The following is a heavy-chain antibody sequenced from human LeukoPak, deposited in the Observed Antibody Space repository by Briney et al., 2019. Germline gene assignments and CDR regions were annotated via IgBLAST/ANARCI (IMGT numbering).Heavy chain of an antibody. CDR3: AKDSGNSGWYFDY. CDR2: ITSSGAGT. Sequence: PGGSLRLSCAASGFTFSSYAMGWVRQAPGKGLEWVSTITSSGAGTFFAESVRGRFTISRDNSKNTLFLQMNGLRAEDTALYYCAKDSGNSGWYFDYWGQGTLLTVSS. J-gene: IGHJ4*02. D-gene: IGHD6-19*01. V-gene: IGHV3-23*01. CDR1: GFTFSSYA.